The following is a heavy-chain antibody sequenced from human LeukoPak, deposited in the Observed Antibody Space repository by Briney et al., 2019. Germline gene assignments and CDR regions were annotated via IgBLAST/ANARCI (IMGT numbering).Heavy chain of an antibody. D-gene: IGHD6-13*01. CDR3: AKEVLGRGSSGPCDY. CDR2: ISGSGGST. J-gene: IGHJ4*02. CDR1: GFTFSSYA. V-gene: IGHV3-23*01. Sequence: PGGSLRLSCAASGFTFSSYAMSWVSQAPGKGREWVSAISGSGGSTYYADSVKGRFTISRDDSKNTLYLQMNSLRAEDTAVYYCAKEVLGRGSSGPCDYWGQGTLVTVSS.